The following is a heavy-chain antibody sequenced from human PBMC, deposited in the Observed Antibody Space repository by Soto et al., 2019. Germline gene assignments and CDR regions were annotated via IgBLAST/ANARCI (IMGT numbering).Heavy chain of an antibody. CDR3: ARDTGPNGYNYYYFGMDV. V-gene: IGHV3-30-3*01. CDR2: ISYDGSDK. D-gene: IGHD5-18*01. J-gene: IGHJ6*02. CDR1: GFTFSNYA. Sequence: LRLSCAASGFTFSNYAMHWVRQAPGKGLEWVAVISYDGSDKYNANSVKGRSTISRDNSKNTLYLQMNSLRAEDTAVYYCARDTGPNGYNYYYFGMDVWGQGTTVTVSS.